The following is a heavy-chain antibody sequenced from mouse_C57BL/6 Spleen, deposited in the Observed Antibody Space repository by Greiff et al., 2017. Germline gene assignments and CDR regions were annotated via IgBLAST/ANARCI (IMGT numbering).Heavy chain of an antibody. CDR2: INPNNGGT. CDR3: AREGDHDY. CDR1: GYTFTDYY. J-gene: IGHJ2*01. V-gene: IGHV1-26*01. Sequence: VQLQQSGPELVKPGASVKISCKASGYTFTDYYMNWVKQSHGKSLEWIGDINPNNGGTSYTQKFKGKATLTVDKSSSTAYMELRSLTSEDSAVYYCAREGDHDYWGQGTTLTVSS.